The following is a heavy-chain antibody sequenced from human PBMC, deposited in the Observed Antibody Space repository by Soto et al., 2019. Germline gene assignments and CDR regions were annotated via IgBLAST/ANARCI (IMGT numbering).Heavy chain of an antibody. CDR3: ARSFPAEEYSSSPPDY. CDR2: INPNSGGT. J-gene: IGHJ4*02. Sequence: ASVKASCEASGYTFTGYYMHWVRQAPGQGLEWMGWINPNSGGTNYAQKFQGRVTMTRDTSISTAYMELSRLRSDDTAVYYCARSFPAEEYSSSPPDYWGQGTLVTVSS. V-gene: IGHV1-2*02. CDR1: GYTFTGYY. D-gene: IGHD6-6*01.